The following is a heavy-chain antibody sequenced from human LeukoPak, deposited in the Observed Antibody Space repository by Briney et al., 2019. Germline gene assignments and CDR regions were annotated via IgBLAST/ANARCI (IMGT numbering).Heavy chain of an antibody. J-gene: IGHJ4*02. CDR3: ARGLDLEGLDS. CDR1: GGSFSDYN. Sequence: NASETLSLTCGVYGGSFSDYNWSWLRQSPEKGLEWIGEINDSGTTHYNPSLQSRVTISVDTANHKFSLRLNSLTAADTAVYFCARGLDLEGLDSWGPGTLVTVSS. V-gene: IGHV4-34*01. D-gene: IGHD1-1*01. CDR2: INDSGTT.